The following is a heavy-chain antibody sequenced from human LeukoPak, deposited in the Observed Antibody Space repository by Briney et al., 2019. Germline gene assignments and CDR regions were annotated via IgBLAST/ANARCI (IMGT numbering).Heavy chain of an antibody. Sequence: PSETLSLTCTVSGGSISSSSYYWGWIRQPPGKGLEWIGSIYYSGSTYYNLSLKSRVTISVDTSKNQFSLKLSSVTAADTAVYYCARVSAAAGPAFDYWGQGTLVTVSS. D-gene: IGHD6-13*01. J-gene: IGHJ4*02. CDR2: IYYSGST. CDR1: GGSISSSSYY. CDR3: ARVSAAAGPAFDY. V-gene: IGHV4-39*07.